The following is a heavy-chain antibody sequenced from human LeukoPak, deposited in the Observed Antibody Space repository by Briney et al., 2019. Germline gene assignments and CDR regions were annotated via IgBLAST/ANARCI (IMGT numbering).Heavy chain of an antibody. J-gene: IGHJ4*02. CDR3: AKARNRQWLAHYYFDY. CDR1: GFTFSSYA. CDR2: ISGSGGST. Sequence: GGSLRLSCAASGFTFSSYAMSWVRQAPGKGLEWVSAISGSGGSTYYADSVKGRFTISRDNSKNTLYLQMNSLRAEDTAVYYCAKARNRQWLAHYYFDYWGQGTLVTVSP. V-gene: IGHV3-23*01. D-gene: IGHD6-19*01.